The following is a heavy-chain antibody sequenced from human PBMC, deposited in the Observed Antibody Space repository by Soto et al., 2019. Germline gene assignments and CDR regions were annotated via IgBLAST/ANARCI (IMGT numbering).Heavy chain of an antibody. J-gene: IGHJ4*02. V-gene: IGHV1-3*01. CDR1: GYTFTGYA. D-gene: IGHD6-19*01. CDR3: ARAVAVAADFDY. Sequence: ASVKVSCKASGYTFTGYAMHWVRQAPGQRLEWMGWINAGNGNTKYSQKFQARVTITRDTSASTAYMELSSLRSEDTAVYYCARAVAVAADFDYWGQGTLVTVSS. CDR2: INAGNGNT.